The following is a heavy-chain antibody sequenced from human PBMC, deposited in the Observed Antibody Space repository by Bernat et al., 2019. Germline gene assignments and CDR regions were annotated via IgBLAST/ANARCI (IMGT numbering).Heavy chain of an antibody. J-gene: IGHJ3*02. CDR2: IWYDGSNK. V-gene: IGHV3-33*01. D-gene: IGHD3-22*01. CDR1: GFTFSSYG. CDR3: ARETGYYYDSSGYLPRHAFDI. Sequence: QVQLVESGGGVVQPGRSLRLSCAASGFTFSSYGMHWVRQAPGKVLEWVAVIWYDGSNKYYADSVKGRFTISRDNSKNTLYLQMNSLRAEDTAVYYCARETGYYYDSSGYLPRHAFDIWGQGTMVTVSS.